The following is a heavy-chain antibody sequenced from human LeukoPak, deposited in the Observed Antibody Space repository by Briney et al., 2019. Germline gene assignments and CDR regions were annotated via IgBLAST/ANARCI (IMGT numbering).Heavy chain of an antibody. CDR2: ISGSGGNT. J-gene: IGHJ4*02. CDR1: GFTFSSYA. CDR3: VKDPYVDGPFDS. V-gene: IGHV3-23*01. Sequence: GGSLRLSCAASGFTFSSYAMSWVRQAPGKGLEWVSAISGSGGNTYYADSVKGRLTISRDNSKYTPYLQINSLRAEDTAIYYCVKDPYVDGPFDSWGQGTLVTVSS. D-gene: IGHD3-16*01.